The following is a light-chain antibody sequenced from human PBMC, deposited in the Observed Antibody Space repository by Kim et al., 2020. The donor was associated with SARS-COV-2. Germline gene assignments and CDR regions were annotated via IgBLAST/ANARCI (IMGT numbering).Light chain of an antibody. CDR1: CLRSYY. J-gene: IGLJ2*01. Sequence: SSELTQDPVVSVALGQTVRITCQGDCLRSYYATWYQQKPRQAPVLVIYGRNNRPSGIPDRFSGSASGNTASLTISGTQAEDEADFYCQSRDSGGKVVFGGGTKVTVL. V-gene: IGLV3-19*01. CDR3: QSRDSGGKVV. CDR2: GRN.